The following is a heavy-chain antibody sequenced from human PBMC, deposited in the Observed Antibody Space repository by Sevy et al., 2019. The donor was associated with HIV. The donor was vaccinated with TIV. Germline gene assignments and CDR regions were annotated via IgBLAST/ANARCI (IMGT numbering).Heavy chain of an antibody. CDR3: AGENAWGRGYS. D-gene: IGHD1-26*01. Sequence: SETLSLTCTVSGGSITSLYWGWIRQPPGKGLEWIANIYYNGNTNYNPSLKSRVTISLETSKNQFSLRLSSVTAADTAMYYCAGENAWGRGYSWGQGTLVTVSS. CDR2: IYYNGNT. CDR1: GGSITSLY. J-gene: IGHJ4*02. V-gene: IGHV4-59*08.